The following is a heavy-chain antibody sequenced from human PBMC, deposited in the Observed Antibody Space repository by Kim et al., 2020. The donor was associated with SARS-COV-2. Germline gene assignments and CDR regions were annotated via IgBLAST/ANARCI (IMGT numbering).Heavy chain of an antibody. CDR2: ISWDGGST. CDR3: AKAGVCSGGSCYYYGMDV. D-gene: IGHD2-15*01. CDR1: GFTFDDYA. Sequence: GGSLRLSCAASGFTFDDYAMHWVRQAPGKGLEWVSLISWDGGSTYYADSVKGRFTISRDNSKNSLYLQMNSLRAEDTALYYCAKAGVCSGGSCYYYGMDVWGQGTTVTVSS. V-gene: IGHV3-43D*03. J-gene: IGHJ6*02.